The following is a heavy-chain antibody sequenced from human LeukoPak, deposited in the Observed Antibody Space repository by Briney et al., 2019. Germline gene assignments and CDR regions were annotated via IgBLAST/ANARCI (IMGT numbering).Heavy chain of an antibody. CDR2: INWNGGST. Sequence: GGSLRLSCAASGFTFDDYGMSWVRQAPGKGLEWVSGINWNGGSTGYADSVKGRFTISRDSAKNSLYLQMNSLRAEDTALYYCARAKGGSSGSYYFDYWGQGTLVTVSS. J-gene: IGHJ4*02. CDR1: GFTFDDYG. V-gene: IGHV3-20*04. D-gene: IGHD1-26*01. CDR3: ARAKGGSSGSYYFDY.